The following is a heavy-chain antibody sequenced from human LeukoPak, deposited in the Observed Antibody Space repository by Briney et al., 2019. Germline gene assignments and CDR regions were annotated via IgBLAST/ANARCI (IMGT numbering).Heavy chain of an antibody. V-gene: IGHV3-21*01. D-gene: IGHD2-15*01. J-gene: IGHJ4*02. CDR3: ARCTGSSTYFSDGY. CDR1: GLTLSTYS. Sequence: GGSLRLSCVVSGLTLSTYSINWVRQAPGKGLEWVSSISSKRRHIYYADSVKGRFTISRGTAKNSLSLQMNSLTAEDTAVYYCARCTGSSTYFSDGYWGQGTLVTV. CDR2: ISSKRRHI.